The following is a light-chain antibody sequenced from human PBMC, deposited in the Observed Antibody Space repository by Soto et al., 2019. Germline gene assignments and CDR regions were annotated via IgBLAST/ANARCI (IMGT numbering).Light chain of an antibody. CDR1: QSLLHSNGYNY. CDR2: LGS. V-gene: IGKV2-28*01. J-gene: IGKJ1*01. Sequence: DIVVTQSPLSLPVTPGEPASISCRSSQSLLHSNGYNYLDWYLQKPGQSPQLLIYLGSNRASGVPDRFSGSGSGTDFTLKITRVEAEDAGVYYCMQALETWTFGQGTKLEIK. CDR3: MQALETWT.